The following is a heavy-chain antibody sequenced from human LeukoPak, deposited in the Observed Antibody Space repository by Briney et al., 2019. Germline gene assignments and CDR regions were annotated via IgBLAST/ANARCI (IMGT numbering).Heavy chain of an antibody. CDR3: ARGPGIAAARGLSGYYFDY. Sequence: SVKVSCKASGGTFSSYAISWVRQAPGQGLEWMGGIIPTLGTANYAQKFQGRVTITADESTSTAYMELSSLRSEDTAAYYCARGPGIAAARGLSGYYFDYWGQGTLVTVSS. V-gene: IGHV1-69*01. CDR2: IIPTLGTA. CDR1: GGTFSSYA. J-gene: IGHJ4*02. D-gene: IGHD6-13*01.